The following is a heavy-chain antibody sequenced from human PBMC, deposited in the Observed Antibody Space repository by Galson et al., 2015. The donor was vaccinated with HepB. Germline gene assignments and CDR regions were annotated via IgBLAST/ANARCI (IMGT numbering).Heavy chain of an antibody. CDR2: INTITGNP. V-gene: IGHV7-4-1*02. D-gene: IGHD1-26*01. J-gene: IGHJ4*02. CDR1: AYTFTNNA. CDR3: VRDDVGGTYFDY. Sequence: SVKVSCKASAYTFTNNAMNWVRQAPGQGLEWMGWINTITGNPTYARGFTGRLVFSLDTSVSTAYLQISSLKAEDTAMYYCVRDDVGGTYFDYWSQGTLVTVSS.